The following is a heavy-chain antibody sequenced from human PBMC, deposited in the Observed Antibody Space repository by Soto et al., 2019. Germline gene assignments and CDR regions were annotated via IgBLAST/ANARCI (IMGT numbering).Heavy chain of an antibody. CDR1: GFTFISYS. CDR2: ISSSSSYI. J-gene: IGHJ4*02. D-gene: IGHD2-2*01. V-gene: IGHV3-21*01. CDR3: ARRRGYCSSTSCPPIDY. Sequence: GGSLRLSCAASGFTFISYSMNWVRQAPGKGLEWVSSISSSSSYIYYADSVKGRFTISRDNAKNSLYLQMNSLRAEDTAVYYCARRRGYCSSTSCPPIDYWGQGTLVTVSS.